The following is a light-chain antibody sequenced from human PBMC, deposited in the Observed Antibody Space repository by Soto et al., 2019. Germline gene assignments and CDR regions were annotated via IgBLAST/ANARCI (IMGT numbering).Light chain of an antibody. V-gene: IGLV2-14*01. Sequence: QSALTQPASVSGSPGQSITISCTGTSSDVGAYNYVSWYQQHPGRAPKLIIYEVSDRPSGISERFSGSKSGNTASLTISGLQAEDEADYYCSSYAGSRVLVLGGGTKLTVL. CDR3: SSYAGSRVLV. CDR2: EVS. CDR1: SSDVGAYNY. J-gene: IGLJ2*01.